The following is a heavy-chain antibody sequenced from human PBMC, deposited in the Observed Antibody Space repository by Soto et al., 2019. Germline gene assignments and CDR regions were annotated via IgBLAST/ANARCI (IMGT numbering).Heavy chain of an antibody. Sequence: EVQLLESGGGLVQPGGSLRLSCAASEFTFSNYAMSWVRQAPGKGLEWVSAINGGGTTYYADSVKGRFTISRHNSKNTLYLQMNSLRAEDTAVYYCAKNPGYYYDSTGYHFDYWGQGTLVTVSS. CDR1: EFTFSNYA. J-gene: IGHJ4*02. D-gene: IGHD3-22*01. V-gene: IGHV3-23*01. CDR2: INGGGTT. CDR3: AKNPGYYYDSTGYHFDY.